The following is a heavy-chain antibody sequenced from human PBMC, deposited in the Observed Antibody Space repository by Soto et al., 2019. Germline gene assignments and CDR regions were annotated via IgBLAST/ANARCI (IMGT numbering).Heavy chain of an antibody. CDR2: IKGDEITT. V-gene: IGHV3-74*01. Sequence: EVQLVESGGGLVQPGGSLRLSCAASGFTFSSYWIHWVRQAPGEGLVWVSRIKGDEITTNYADSVKGRFTISRDNAKNTVFLQRNSLRAEDTSVYYCARGAFGAYYLDSWGQGTLVTVSS. CDR1: GFTFSSYW. CDR3: ARGAFGAYYLDS. D-gene: IGHD3-3*01. J-gene: IGHJ4*02.